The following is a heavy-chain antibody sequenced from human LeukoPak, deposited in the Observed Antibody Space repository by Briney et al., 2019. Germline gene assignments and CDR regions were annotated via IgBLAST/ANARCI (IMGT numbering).Heavy chain of an antibody. CDR3: ARQCSSTSCYGYHGMDV. D-gene: IGHD2-2*01. CDR2: IYYSGST. V-gene: IGHV4-30-4*01. Sequence: SQTLSLTCTVSGGSISSGDYYWSWIRQPPGKGLEWIGYIYYSGSTYYNPSLKSRVTISVDTSKNQFSLKLSSVTAADTAVYYCARQCSSTSCYGYHGMDVWGQGTTVTVSS. CDR1: GGSISSGDYY. J-gene: IGHJ6*02.